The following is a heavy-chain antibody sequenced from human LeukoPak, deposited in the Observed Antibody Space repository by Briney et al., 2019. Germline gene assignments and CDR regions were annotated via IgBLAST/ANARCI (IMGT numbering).Heavy chain of an antibody. D-gene: IGHD4/OR15-4a*01. V-gene: IGHV3-21*01. CDR3: ARASPVDYEIDY. CDR2: ISSSSSYI. J-gene: IGHJ4*02. CDR1: GFTFSSYS. Sequence: GGSLRLSWAASGFTFSSYSMNWVRQAPGKGLEWVSSISSSSSYIYYADSVKGRFNISRDNAKNSLYLQMNGLRAEDNAVYYCARASPVDYEIDYWGQGTLVTVSS.